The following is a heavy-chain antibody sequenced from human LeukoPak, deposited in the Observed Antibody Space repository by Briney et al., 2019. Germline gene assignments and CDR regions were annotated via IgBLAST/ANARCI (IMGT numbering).Heavy chain of an antibody. CDR3: ARGGDRGGFDY. V-gene: IGHV3-30*04. CDR1: GFTFSSYA. D-gene: IGHD4-17*01. CDR2: ISYDGSNK. J-gene: IGHJ4*02. Sequence: PGTSLRLSCAASGFTFSSYAMHWVRQAPGKGLEWVAVISYDGSNKYYADSVKGRFTISRDNSKNTLYLQMNSLRAEDTAVYYCARGGDRGGFDYWGQGTLVTVSS.